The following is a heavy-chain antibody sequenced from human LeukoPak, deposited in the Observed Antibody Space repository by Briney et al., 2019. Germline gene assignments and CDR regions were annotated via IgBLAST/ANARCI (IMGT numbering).Heavy chain of an antibody. CDR3: ARQSSATIVSAFAF. D-gene: IGHD2-15*01. CDR2: ISNSAGST. CDR1: GFTFSSYA. V-gene: IGHV3-23*01. J-gene: IGHJ3*01. Sequence: GGALRLSCAASGFTFSSYAMSWVRQAPGKGLEWVSVISNSAGSTFYADSVKGRFTISRDNSKNTLYMQMNSLRAEDTAVYYCARQSSATIVSAFAFWGQGTMVTVSS.